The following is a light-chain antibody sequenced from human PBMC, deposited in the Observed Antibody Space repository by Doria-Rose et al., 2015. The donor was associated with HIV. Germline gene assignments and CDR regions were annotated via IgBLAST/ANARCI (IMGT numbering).Light chain of an antibody. CDR3: QQYYDTPS. V-gene: IGKV4-1*01. Sequence: DIQMTQSPESLGMSLGERATLNCKSNQSLLYTSKNYLAWYQQKPGQPPKLLIYWASTRQSGVPARFSGSGSGTDFTLAICSLEAEDVAVYYCQQYYDTPSFGPGTTVNIK. CDR2: WAS. J-gene: IGKJ3*01. CDR1: QSLLYTSKNY.